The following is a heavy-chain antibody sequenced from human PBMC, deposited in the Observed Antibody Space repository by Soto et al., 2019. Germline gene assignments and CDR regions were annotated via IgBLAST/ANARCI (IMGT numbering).Heavy chain of an antibody. CDR1: GVPFSSYS. V-gene: IGHV3-30-3*01. CDR2: ISYDGSNK. CDR3: ARVIAAPYYYYYYGMDV. Sequence: SLILSCASSGVPFSSYSMHLVRPAQGKGLEWVAVISYDGSNKYYADSVKGRFTISRDNSKNTLYLQMNSLRAEDTAVYYCARVIAAPYYYYYYGMDVWGQGTTVNV. D-gene: IGHD6-6*01. J-gene: IGHJ6*02.